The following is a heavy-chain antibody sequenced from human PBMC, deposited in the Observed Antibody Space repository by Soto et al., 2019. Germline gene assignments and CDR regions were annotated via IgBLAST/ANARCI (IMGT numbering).Heavy chain of an antibody. CDR3: ARDGPRPGPASP. D-gene: IGHD2-2*01. CDR2: IYYSGRI. J-gene: IGHJ5*02. CDR1: GGSISSSTYY. Sequence: SETLSLTCTVSGGSISSSTYYWGWIRQPPGKGLEWIASIYYSGRIHYNPSLESRVTISVDTSKNQLSLRLSSVTAADTAVYYCARDGPRPGPASPWGHGTLVTVS. V-gene: IGHV4-39*07.